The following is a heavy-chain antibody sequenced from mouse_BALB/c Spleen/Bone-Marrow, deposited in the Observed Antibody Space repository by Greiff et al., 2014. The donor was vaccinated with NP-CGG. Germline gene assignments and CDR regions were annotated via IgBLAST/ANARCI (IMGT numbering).Heavy chain of an antibody. J-gene: IGHJ4*01. Sequence: EVNLEESGGGLVQPGGSRKLSCAASGFTFSSFGMHWVRQAPEKGLEWVAYISSGSSSIYYTDTVKGRFTISRDNPKSTLFLQMTSLRSEDTAIYYCTRWGYAGDYDAMDYWGQGTSVTVSS. D-gene: IGHD2-14*01. V-gene: IGHV5-17*02. CDR2: ISSGSSSI. CDR3: TRWGYAGDYDAMDY. CDR1: GFTFSSFG.